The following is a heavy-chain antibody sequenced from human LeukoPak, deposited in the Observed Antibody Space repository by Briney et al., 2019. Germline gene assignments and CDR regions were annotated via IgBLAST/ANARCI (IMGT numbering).Heavy chain of an antibody. D-gene: IGHD2-15*01. CDR3: ARGYCSGGSCYQFFDY. CDR1: GGSVSSGSYY. Sequence: SETLSLTCTVSGGSVSSGSYYWSWIRQPPGKGLEWIGYIYYSGSTNYNPSLKSRVTISVDTSKNQFSLKLSSVTAADTAVYYCARGYCSGGSCYQFFDYWGQGTLVTVSP. CDR2: IYYSGST. J-gene: IGHJ4*02. V-gene: IGHV4-61*01.